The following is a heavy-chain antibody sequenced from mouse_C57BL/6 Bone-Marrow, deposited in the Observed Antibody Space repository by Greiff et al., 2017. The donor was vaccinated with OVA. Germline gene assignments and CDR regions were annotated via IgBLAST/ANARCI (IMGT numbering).Heavy chain of an antibody. V-gene: IGHV1-64*01. CDR1: GYTFTSYW. J-gene: IGHJ3*01. D-gene: IGHD1-1*01. Sequence: QVQLQQPGAELVKPGASVKLSCKASGYTFTSYWMHWVKQRPGQGLEWIGMIHPNSGSTNYNEKFKSKATLTVDKSSSTAYMQLSSLTSEDSAVYYCARRELYYRGFAYWGQGTLVTVSA. CDR3: ARRELYYRGFAY. CDR2: IHPNSGST.